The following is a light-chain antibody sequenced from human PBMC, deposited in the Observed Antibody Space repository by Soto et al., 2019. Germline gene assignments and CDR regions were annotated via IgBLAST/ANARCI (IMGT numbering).Light chain of an antibody. CDR2: GAL. V-gene: IGKV3-20*01. Sequence: DIVLTQSPGTLSLSPGERATLSCRASQSVSSSYLAWYQQKPGQAPRLLIYGALSRATGIPDRFSGSRSGTDFTLTISRLEPEDFAMYYCQQYGSSPDTFGQGTKLEIK. CDR3: QQYGSSPDT. J-gene: IGKJ2*01. CDR1: QSVSSSY.